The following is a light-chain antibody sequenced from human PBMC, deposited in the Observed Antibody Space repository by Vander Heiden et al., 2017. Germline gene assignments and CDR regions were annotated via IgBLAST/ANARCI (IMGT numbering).Light chain of an antibody. CDR2: YKD. V-gene: IGLV1-44*01. CDR1: GSTIGRHN. J-gene: IGLJ3*02. CDR3: TSWDNSVNARV. Sequence: QPVRAQPPSASGTPGPRVTVACSGSGSTIGRHNVNGYQQHPGAAPRLLIYYKDQRPSGVPDRFSGSKSGTSASLAISGLQSEDEADYYCTSWDNSVNARVFGGGTKLTVL.